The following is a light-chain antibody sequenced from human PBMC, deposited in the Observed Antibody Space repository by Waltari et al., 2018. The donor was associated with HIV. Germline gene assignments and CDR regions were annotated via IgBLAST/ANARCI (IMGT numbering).Light chain of an antibody. Sequence: EIVLTQSPGTLSLSPGERATLSCRASQSVSRSYLARYQQKPGQAPRLLTYGASNRDTCIPDRFSGSGSGTDFTLTISRLGPEDFAVYYCQQYGSSPYSFGQGTKLEIK. V-gene: IGKV3-20*01. CDR1: QSVSRSY. CDR2: GAS. J-gene: IGKJ2*03. CDR3: QQYGSSPYS.